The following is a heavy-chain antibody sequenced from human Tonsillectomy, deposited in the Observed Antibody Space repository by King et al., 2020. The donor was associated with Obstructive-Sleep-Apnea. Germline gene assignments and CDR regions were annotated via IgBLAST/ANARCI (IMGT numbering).Heavy chain of an antibody. Sequence: VQLVESGGGLVQPGGSLRLSCAASGFSFSSYAMSWVRQAPGKGLEWVSGISSSGGSGNSEPSVKGRLTISRENSNTTLYLQMSSLSAEDTAVYYCAKEGWIQLWTPFDYWGQGTLVIVSS. CDR1: GFSFSSYA. D-gene: IGHD5-18*01. V-gene: IGHV3-23*04. J-gene: IGHJ4*02. CDR2: ISSSGGSG. CDR3: AKEGWIQLWTPFDY.